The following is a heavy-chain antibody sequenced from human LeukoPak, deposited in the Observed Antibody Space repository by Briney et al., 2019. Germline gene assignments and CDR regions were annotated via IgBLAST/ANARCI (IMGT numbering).Heavy chain of an antibody. CDR2: ISYDGTNK. Sequence: GGSLRLSCVASAGFSFSGYAMHWVRQAPGKGPEWVAEISYDGTNKNYADSVKGRFTTSRDNSDDTLYLQMNSLRTDETALYYCARDGWIQVSRTKFDSWGQGTLVTVSS. CDR1: AGFSFSGYA. CDR3: ARDGWIQVSRTKFDS. V-gene: IGHV3-30-3*01. D-gene: IGHD5-18*01. J-gene: IGHJ4*02.